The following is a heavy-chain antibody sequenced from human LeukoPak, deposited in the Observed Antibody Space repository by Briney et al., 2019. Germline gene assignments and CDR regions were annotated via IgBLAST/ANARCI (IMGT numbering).Heavy chain of an antibody. Sequence: SETLSLTCTVSGYSISSGYYWGWIRQPPGKGLEWTGSIYHSGSTYYNPSLKSRVTISVDTSKNQFSLKLSSVTAADTAVYYCARDLHPRLTGYFDYWGQGTVVTVSS. V-gene: IGHV4-38-2*02. J-gene: IGHJ4*02. CDR3: ARDLHPRLTGYFDY. CDR1: GYSISSGYY. D-gene: IGHD3-16*01. CDR2: IYHSGST.